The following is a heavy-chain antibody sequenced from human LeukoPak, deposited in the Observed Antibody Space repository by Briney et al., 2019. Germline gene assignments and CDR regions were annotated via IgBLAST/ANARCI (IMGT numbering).Heavy chain of an antibody. CDR1: GISFSSFG. V-gene: IGHV3-23*01. CDR3: ARVGYSSAWYFFNF. J-gene: IGHJ4*02. CDR2: LSSTGTT. Sequence: PGGSLRLSCAASGISFSSFGMSWVRQTPEKGLEWASTLSSTGTTFYAGSVKGRFTISRANSENTLYLQMDSLTAEDTALYYCARVGYSSAWYFFNFWGQGTLVTVSS. D-gene: IGHD6-13*01.